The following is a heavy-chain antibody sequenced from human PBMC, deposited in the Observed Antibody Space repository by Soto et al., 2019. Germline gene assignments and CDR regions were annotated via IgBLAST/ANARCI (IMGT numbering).Heavy chain of an antibody. J-gene: IGHJ5*02. Sequence: EVQLVESGGGSVKPGGSLRLSCAASGFSFYYAWMRWVRQAPGKGLEWVGRIKSKSDGGTTDYAAPVKGRFTISRDDSKNPLYLQKDSLRIGDPGVYYWSTGGGVTSPAGGRFNPWGQGALVSVSS. V-gene: IGHV3-15*01. CDR2: IKSKSDGGTT. D-gene: IGHD3-10*01. CDR1: GFSFYYAW. CDR3: STGGGVTSPAGGRFNP.